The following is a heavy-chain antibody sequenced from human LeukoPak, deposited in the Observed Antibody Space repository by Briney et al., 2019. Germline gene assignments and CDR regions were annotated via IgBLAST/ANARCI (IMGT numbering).Heavy chain of an antibody. D-gene: IGHD2-21*01. Sequence: GGSLRLSCAASGFTFSSYEMNWVRQAPGKGLEWVAVISYDGSNKYYADSVKGRFTISRDNSKNTLYLQMNSLRAEDTAVYYCAKVWFDYWGQGTLVTVSS. CDR2: ISYDGSNK. V-gene: IGHV3-30*18. CDR3: AKVWFDY. J-gene: IGHJ4*02. CDR1: GFTFSSYE.